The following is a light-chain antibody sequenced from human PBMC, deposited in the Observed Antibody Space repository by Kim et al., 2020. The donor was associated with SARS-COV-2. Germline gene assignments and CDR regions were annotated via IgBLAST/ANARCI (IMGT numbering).Light chain of an antibody. J-gene: IGKJ2*01. CDR3: HQYGSSPYT. V-gene: IGKV3-20*01. CDR1: QSVRGNY. Sequence: FSPGESAALSCRASQSVRGNYLAWYQQKPGQAPRLLVYGASSRASGIPDRFSGSGSGTDFTLTISRLEPEDFAVFYCHQYGSSPYTFGQGTKLEI. CDR2: GAS.